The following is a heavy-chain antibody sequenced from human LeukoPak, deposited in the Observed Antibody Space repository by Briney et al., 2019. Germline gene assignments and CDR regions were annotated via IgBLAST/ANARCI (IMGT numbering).Heavy chain of an antibody. Sequence: GGSLRLSCAASGFTFSSYAMSWVRQAPGKGLEWVSVIYSGGSTYYADSVKGRFTISRDNSKNTLYLQMNSLRAEDTAVYYCARGRDGYNFHYWGQGTLVTVSS. D-gene: IGHD5-24*01. CDR1: GFTFSSYA. CDR2: IYSGGST. J-gene: IGHJ4*02. CDR3: ARGRDGYNFHY. V-gene: IGHV3-23*03.